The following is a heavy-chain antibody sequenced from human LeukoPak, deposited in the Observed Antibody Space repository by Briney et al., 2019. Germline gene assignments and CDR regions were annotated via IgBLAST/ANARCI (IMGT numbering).Heavy chain of an antibody. CDR2: INHSGSA. CDR3: ARGQYSSSCPFDY. CDR1: GGSFSGYY. V-gene: IGHV4-34*01. D-gene: IGHD6-13*01. Sequence: PSETLSLTCAVYGGSFSGYYWSWIRQPPGKGLEWIGEINHSGSANYKPSLKSRVTISVDASKNQFSLKLSSVTAADTAVYYCARGQYSSSCPFDYWGQGTLVTVSS. J-gene: IGHJ4*02.